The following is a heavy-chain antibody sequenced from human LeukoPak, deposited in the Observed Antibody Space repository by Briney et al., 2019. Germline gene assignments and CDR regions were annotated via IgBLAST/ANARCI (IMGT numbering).Heavy chain of an antibody. D-gene: IGHD2-15*01. CDR2: ISYDGSNK. CDR1: GFTFSSYW. V-gene: IGHV3-30*18. J-gene: IGHJ4*02. CDR3: AKAALGYCSGGSCYGDY. Sequence: GGSLRLSCAASGFTFSSYWMSWVRQAPGKGLEWVAVISYDGSNKYYADSVKGRFTISRDNSKNTLYLQMNSLRAEDTAVYYCAKAALGYCSGGSCYGDYWGQGTLVTVSS.